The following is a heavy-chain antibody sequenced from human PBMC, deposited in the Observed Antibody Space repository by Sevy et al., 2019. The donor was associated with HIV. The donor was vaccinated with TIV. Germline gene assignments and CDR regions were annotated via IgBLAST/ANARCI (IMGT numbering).Heavy chain of an antibody. Sequence: GGSLRLSCAASGFTFSTYAMSWVRQAPGKGLEWVSSISRSGSSTYYADSVKGRFTISRDNSKNTLYLQMNSLRAEDTAVYYCWQYSSGWYGGYYYYGMDVWGQGTTVTVSS. CDR3: WQYSSGWYGGYYYYGMDV. J-gene: IGHJ6*02. D-gene: IGHD6-19*01. CDR2: ISRSGSST. CDR1: GFTFSTYA. V-gene: IGHV3-23*01.